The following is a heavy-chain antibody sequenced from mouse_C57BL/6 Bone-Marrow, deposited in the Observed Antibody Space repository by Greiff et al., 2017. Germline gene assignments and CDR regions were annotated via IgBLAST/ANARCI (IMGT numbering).Heavy chain of an antibody. CDR2: IWRGGST. V-gene: IGHV2-5*01. J-gene: IGHJ4*01. D-gene: IGHD1-1*01. Sequence: VKLMESGPGLVQPSQSLSITCTVSGFSLTSYGVHWVRQSPGKGLEWLGVIWRGGSTDYNAAFMSRLSITKDNSKSQVFFKMNRLQADDTAIYYCAKKEKDYFYAMDYGGQGTSVTVSS. CDR3: AKKEKDYFYAMDY. CDR1: GFSLTSYG.